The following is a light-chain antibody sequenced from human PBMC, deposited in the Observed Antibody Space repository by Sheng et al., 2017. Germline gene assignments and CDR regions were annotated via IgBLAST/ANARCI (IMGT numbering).Light chain of an antibody. CDR1: QSVSSSY. CDR2: GAS. V-gene: IGKV3-20*01. Sequence: EIVLTQSPGTLSLSPGERATLSCRASQSVSSSYLAWYQQKPGQAPRLLIYGASSRATGIPDRFSGSGSGTDFTLTISRLEPEDFSTYYCQQYHTYPLTFGQGTRLDIK. CDR3: QQYHTYPLT. J-gene: IGKJ5*01.